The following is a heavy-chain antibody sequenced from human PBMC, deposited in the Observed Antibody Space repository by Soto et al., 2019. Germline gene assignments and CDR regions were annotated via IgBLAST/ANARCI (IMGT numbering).Heavy chain of an antibody. J-gene: IGHJ4*02. CDR3: AKAYFDILTGYFGDY. Sequence: VQLLESGGGLVQPGGSLRLSCAASGFTFSNYAMSWVRQAPGKGLEWVSGMSTSGSRTYYADSVKGRFIISRDNSKNTLYLQMNSLRPEDTAVYYCAKAYFDILTGYFGDYWGQGTLVSVSS. V-gene: IGHV3-23*01. CDR2: MSTSGSRT. CDR1: GFTFSNYA. D-gene: IGHD3-9*01.